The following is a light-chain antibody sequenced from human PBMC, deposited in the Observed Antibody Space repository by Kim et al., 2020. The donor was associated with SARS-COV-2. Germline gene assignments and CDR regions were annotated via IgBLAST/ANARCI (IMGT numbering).Light chain of an antibody. CDR3: QQYDNPPT. CDR1: QDITKY. CDR2: GAS. J-gene: IGKJ5*01. V-gene: IGKV1-33*01. Sequence: SRTVGHRVTINCHGNQDITKYLNWYQQKPGKAPKLLFYGASNLEGGVSSRFSGGGSGTDFTLTISSLQPEDIATYYCQQYDNPPTFGQGTRLEIK.